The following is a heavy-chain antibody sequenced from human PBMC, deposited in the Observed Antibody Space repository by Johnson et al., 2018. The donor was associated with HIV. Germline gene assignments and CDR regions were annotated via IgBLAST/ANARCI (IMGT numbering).Heavy chain of an antibody. Sequence: VQLVESGGGLVQPGGSLRLSCAASGFTFSSYAMSWVRQAPGKGLEWVSYISSSGSTIYYADSVKGRFTISRDNTKKSLYLQMNSLRAEDTAVYYCARDIGSSWSSTHLLASDIWGHGTMVTVSS. D-gene: IGHD6-13*01. CDR1: GFTFSSYA. V-gene: IGHV3-48*04. CDR2: ISSSGSTI. CDR3: ARDIGSSWSSTHLLASDI. J-gene: IGHJ3*02.